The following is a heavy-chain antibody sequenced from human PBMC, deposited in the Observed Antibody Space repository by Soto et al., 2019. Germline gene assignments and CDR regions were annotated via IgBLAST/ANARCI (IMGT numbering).Heavy chain of an antibody. CDR1: GFTFSSYA. Sequence: GGSLRLSCAASGFTFSSYAMSWVRQAPGKGLEWVSAISGSGGSTYYADPVKGRFTISRDNSKNTLYLQMNSLRAEDTAVYYCARALAAADAFDIWGQGTMVTVSS. CDR3: ARALAAADAFDI. D-gene: IGHD6-13*01. J-gene: IGHJ3*02. V-gene: IGHV3-23*01. CDR2: ISGSGGST.